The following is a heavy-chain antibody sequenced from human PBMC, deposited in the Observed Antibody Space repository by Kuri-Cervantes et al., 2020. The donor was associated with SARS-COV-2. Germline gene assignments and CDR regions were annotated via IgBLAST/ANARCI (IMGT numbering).Heavy chain of an antibody. CDR3: ARGAGAAVAGTLITIYYYYGMDV. V-gene: IGHV4-34*01. D-gene: IGHD6-19*01. CDR1: GGSISSYY. J-gene: IGHJ6*02. Sequence: SETLSLTCTVSGGSISSYYWSWIRQPPGKGLEWIGEINHSGSTNYNPSLKSRVTISVDTSKNQFSLKLSSVTAADMAVYYCARGAGAAVAGTLITIYYYYGMDVWGQGTTVTVSS. CDR2: INHSGST.